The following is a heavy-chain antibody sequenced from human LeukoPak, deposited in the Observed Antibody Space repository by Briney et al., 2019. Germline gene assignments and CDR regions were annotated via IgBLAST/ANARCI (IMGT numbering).Heavy chain of an antibody. CDR3: ARDQNIVVVPAAGYYYYYYMDV. V-gene: IGHV1-46*01. D-gene: IGHD2-2*01. CDR2: INPSGGST. Sequence: ASVKDSCKASGYTFTSYYMHWVRQAPGQGLEWMGIINPSGGSTSYAQKFQGRVTMTRDTSTSTVYMELSSLRSEDTAVYYCARDQNIVVVPAAGYYYYYYMDVWGKGTTVTISS. J-gene: IGHJ6*03. CDR1: GYTFTSYY.